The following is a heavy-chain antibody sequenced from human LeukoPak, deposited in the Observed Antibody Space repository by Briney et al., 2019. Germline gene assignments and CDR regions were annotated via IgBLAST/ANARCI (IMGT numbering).Heavy chain of an antibody. Sequence: PGGSLRLSCVASGFTFSTYSMNWVRQAPGKGLEWISYISGRSSTTYYADSVKGRFTISRDNAKNSLYLQMNSLRAEDTAVYYCARELTNDAFDMWGQGTMVTVAS. D-gene: IGHD2-2*01. V-gene: IGHV3-48*04. CDR3: ARELTNDAFDM. CDR1: GFTFSTYS. CDR2: ISGRSSTT. J-gene: IGHJ3*02.